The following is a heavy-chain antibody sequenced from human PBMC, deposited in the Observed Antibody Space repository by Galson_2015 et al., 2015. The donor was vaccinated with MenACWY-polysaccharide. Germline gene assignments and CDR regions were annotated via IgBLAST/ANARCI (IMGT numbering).Heavy chain of an antibody. D-gene: IGHD3-10*01. J-gene: IGHJ5*02. CDR3: ARGPRNFGPDP. V-gene: IGHV3-11*01. CDR1: GFTFSDYY. Sequence: SLRLCCAASGFTFSDYYMGWIGQTPGKGLEWVSCIRGSGGSISYADSVKGRFPISRVNAKNSLYLQINSLRTEDTAVYSCARGPRNFGPDPLVQGTLVNVSS. CDR2: IRGSGGSI.